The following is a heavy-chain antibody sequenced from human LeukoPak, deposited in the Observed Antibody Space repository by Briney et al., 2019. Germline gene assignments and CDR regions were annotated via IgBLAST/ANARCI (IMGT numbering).Heavy chain of an antibody. CDR3: ARDQGSYPYHFDY. Sequence: GGSLRLSCAASGFTFSSYGMSWVRQAPGKGLEWVSAISATGGTTYYADSVKGRFTISRDNAKNSLYLQMNSLRAEDTAVYYCARDQGSYPYHFDYRGQGTLVTVSS. J-gene: IGHJ4*02. D-gene: IGHD1-26*01. V-gene: IGHV3-23*01. CDR2: ISATGGTT. CDR1: GFTFSSYG.